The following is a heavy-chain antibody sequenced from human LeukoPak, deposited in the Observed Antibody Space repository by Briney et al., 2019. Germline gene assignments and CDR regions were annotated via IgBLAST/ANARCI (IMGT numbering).Heavy chain of an antibody. CDR2: IYHSGST. Sequence: SETLSLTCTVSGYSISSGYYWGWIRQPPGKGLEWIGSIYHSGSTYYNPSLKSRVTISVDTSKNQFSLKLSSVTAADTAVYYCARWFPSGYYPPIDYWGQGTLVTVSS. D-gene: IGHD3-22*01. J-gene: IGHJ4*02. V-gene: IGHV4-38-2*02. CDR3: ARWFPSGYYPPIDY. CDR1: GYSISSGYY.